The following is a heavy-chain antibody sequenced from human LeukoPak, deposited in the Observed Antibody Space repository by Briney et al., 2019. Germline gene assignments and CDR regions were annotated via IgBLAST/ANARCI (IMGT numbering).Heavy chain of an antibody. V-gene: IGHV4-4*02. CDR3: ARGSEYDYGSGSYDFDY. D-gene: IGHD3-10*01. CDR2: IYHSGST. J-gene: IGHJ4*02. CDR1: GGSISSSNW. Sequence: SETLSLTCAVSGGSISSSNWWSWVRQPPGKGLEWIGEIYHSGSTNYNPSLKSRVTISVDKSKNQFSLKLSSVTAADTAVYYCARGSEYDYGSGSYDFDYWGQGTLVTVSS.